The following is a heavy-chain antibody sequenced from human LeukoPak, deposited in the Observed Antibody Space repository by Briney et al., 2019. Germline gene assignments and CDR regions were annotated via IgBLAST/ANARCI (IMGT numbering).Heavy chain of an antibody. CDR1: GFTFSSYA. V-gene: IGHV3-23*01. CDR2: ISGSSGST. J-gene: IGHJ4*02. Sequence: PGGSLRLSCAASGFTFSSYAMSWVRQASGKGLEWVSAISGSSGSTYYANSVKGRFTISRDNSKNTLYLQMNSLRAEDTAVYYCAKDRARQWLVRDYWGQGTLVTVSS. CDR3: AKDRARQWLVRDY. D-gene: IGHD6-19*01.